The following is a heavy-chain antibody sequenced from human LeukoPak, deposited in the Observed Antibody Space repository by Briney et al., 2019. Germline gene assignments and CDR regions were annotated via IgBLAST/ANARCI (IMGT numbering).Heavy chain of an antibody. CDR2: IWYDGSNK. Sequence: GRSLRLPCAASGFTFSSYGMHWVRQAPGKGLEWVAVIWYDGSNKYYADSVKGRFTISRDNSKNTLYLQMNSLRAEDTAVYYCARDRGWLRDFDYWGQGTLVTVSS. J-gene: IGHJ4*02. D-gene: IGHD5-12*01. CDR3: ARDRGWLRDFDY. CDR1: GFTFSSYG. V-gene: IGHV3-33*01.